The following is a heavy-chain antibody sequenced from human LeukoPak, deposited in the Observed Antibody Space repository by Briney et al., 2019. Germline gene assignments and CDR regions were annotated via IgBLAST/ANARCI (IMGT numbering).Heavy chain of an antibody. J-gene: IGHJ5*02. CDR2: INPNSGGT. CDR1: GYTFTGYY. V-gene: IGHV1-2*02. D-gene: IGHD6-13*01. Sequence: ASVKVSCKASGYTFTGYYMHWVRQAPGQGLEWMGWINPNSGGTNYAQKFQGRVTMTRDTSISTAYMELSRLRSDDTAVYYCARAPGLYSSSWYTRTYNWFDPWGREPWSPSPQ. CDR3: ARAPGLYSSSWYTRTYNWFDP.